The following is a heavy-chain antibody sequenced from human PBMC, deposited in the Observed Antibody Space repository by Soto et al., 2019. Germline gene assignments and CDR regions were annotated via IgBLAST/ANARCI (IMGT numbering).Heavy chain of an antibody. Sequence: PSETLSLTCTVSGGSISSGGYYWSWIRQHPGKGLEWIGYIYYSGSTYYNPSLKSRVTISVDTSKNQFSLKLSSVTAADTAVYYCARSGYSYGEFDYWGQGTLVTVPS. D-gene: IGHD5-18*01. CDR3: ARSGYSYGEFDY. CDR2: IYYSGST. CDR1: GGSISSGGYY. J-gene: IGHJ4*02. V-gene: IGHV4-31*03.